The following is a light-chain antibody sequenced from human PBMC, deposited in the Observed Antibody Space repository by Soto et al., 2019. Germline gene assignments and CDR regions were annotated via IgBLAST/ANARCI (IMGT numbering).Light chain of an antibody. V-gene: IGLV2-14*01. J-gene: IGLJ3*02. CDR1: SSDVGAYNY. CDR3: ISYTSSNTGV. CDR2: DVS. Sequence: QSALTQPASVSGSPGQSIRISCTGTSSDVGAYNYVSWYQQHPGKAPKLMIYDVSRRPSGVSNRFSGSKSGNTASLTISGLQAEDEADYYCISYTSSNTGVFGGGTKLTVL.